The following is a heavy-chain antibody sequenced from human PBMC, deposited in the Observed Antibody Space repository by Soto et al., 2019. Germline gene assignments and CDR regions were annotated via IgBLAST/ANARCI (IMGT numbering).Heavy chain of an antibody. V-gene: IGHV1-69*13. CDR3: ARDPWTDFWSGYLASERYGMDV. J-gene: IGHJ6*02. D-gene: IGHD3-3*01. CDR2: VIPIFGTA. Sequence: SSVKVSCKASGGTFSSYAISWVRQAPGQGLEWMGGVIPIFGTANYAQKFQGRVTITADESTSTAYMELSSLRSEDTAVYYCARDPWTDFWSGYLASERYGMDVWGQGTTVTV. CDR1: GGTFSSYA.